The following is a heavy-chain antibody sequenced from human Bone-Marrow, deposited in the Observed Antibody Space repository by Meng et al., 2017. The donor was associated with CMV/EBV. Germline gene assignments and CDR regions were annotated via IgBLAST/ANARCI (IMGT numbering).Heavy chain of an antibody. J-gene: IGHJ4*02. Sequence: TFSSYGMHWVRQAPGKGLEWVAFIRYDGSNKYYADSVKGRFTISRDNSKNTLYLQMNSLRAEDTAVYYCAKDSVLRFLEWSPPDIDYWGQGTLVTVSS. V-gene: IGHV3-30*02. CDR3: AKDSVLRFLEWSPPDIDY. CDR2: IRYDGSNK. CDR1: TFSSYG. D-gene: IGHD3-3*01.